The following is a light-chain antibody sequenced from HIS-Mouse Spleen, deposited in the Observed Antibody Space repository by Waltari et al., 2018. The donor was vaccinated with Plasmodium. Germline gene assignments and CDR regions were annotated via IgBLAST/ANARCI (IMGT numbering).Light chain of an antibody. J-gene: IGLJ2*01. CDR2: EVS. Sequence: QSALTQPASVSGSPGQSLTISCTGTSTDVGGYNYVSWYQHHPGKAPKLMIYEVSNRPSGVSNRFSGSKSGNTASLTISGLQAEDEADYYCSSYTSSSTVVFGGGTKLTVL. CDR1: STDVGGYNY. V-gene: IGLV2-14*01. CDR3: SSYTSSSTVV.